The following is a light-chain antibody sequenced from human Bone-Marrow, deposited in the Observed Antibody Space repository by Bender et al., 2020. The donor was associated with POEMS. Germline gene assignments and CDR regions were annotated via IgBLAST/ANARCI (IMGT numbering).Light chain of an antibody. Sequence: SYELTQPPSVSVSPGQTARITCSGDALPKQYSYWYQQKPGQAPVLVIYKDSERPSGIPERFSGSSSGTMVTLTISGVQAEDEADYYCQSGDSSGTSVVFGGGTKLTVL. CDR1: ALPKQY. V-gene: IGLV3-25*03. J-gene: IGLJ2*01. CDR3: QSGDSSGTSVV. CDR2: KDS.